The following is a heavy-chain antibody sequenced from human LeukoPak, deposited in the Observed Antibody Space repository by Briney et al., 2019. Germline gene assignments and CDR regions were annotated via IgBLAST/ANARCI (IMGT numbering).Heavy chain of an antibody. V-gene: IGHV1-69*13. CDR2: IIPIFGTA. CDR1: VGTFSSYA. J-gene: IGHJ4*02. Sequence: SVKVSCKASVGTFSSYAISGVRQAPGQGLEWMGGIIPIFGTANYAQKFQGRVTITADESTSTAYMELSSLRSEDTAVYYCAREGYSYEFDYWGQGTLVTVSS. D-gene: IGHD5-18*01. CDR3: AREGYSYEFDY.